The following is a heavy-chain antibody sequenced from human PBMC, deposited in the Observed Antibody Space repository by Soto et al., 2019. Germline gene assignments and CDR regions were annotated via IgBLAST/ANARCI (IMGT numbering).Heavy chain of an antibody. Sequence: QVQLVQSGAEVKKPGASVKVSCKASGYTFTSYGISWVRQAPGQGLEWMGWISAYNGNTHYAQKLQGRVTMTTDPTTSTDYMELRSLRSGETPVYYCARYEYSSSTLPCDYWGQGNLVTLSS. D-gene: IGHD6-6*01. CDR2: ISAYNGNT. CDR1: GYTFTSYG. V-gene: IGHV1-18*01. CDR3: ARYEYSSSTLPCDY. J-gene: IGHJ4*02.